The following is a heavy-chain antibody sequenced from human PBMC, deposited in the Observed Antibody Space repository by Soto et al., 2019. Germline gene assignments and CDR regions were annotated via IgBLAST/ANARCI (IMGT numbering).Heavy chain of an antibody. Sequence: PSETLSLTCTVSGGSISGYYWSWIRQPPGKGLEWIGYIYYSGSTNYNPSLKSRVTISVDTSKNQFSLKLSSVTAADTAVYYCARGKNYDFWSGYRKPNWFDPWGQGTLVTVSS. CDR2: IYYSGST. CDR1: GGSISGYY. D-gene: IGHD3-3*01. J-gene: IGHJ5*02. V-gene: IGHV4-59*01. CDR3: ARGKNYDFWSGYRKPNWFDP.